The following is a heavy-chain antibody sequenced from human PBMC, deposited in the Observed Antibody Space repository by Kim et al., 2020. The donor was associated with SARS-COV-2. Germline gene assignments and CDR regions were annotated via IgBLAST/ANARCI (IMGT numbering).Heavy chain of an antibody. CDR3: ARAELRYFDWLSRGPAAFDI. CDR1: GFTFSSYD. CDR2: IGTAGDT. Sequence: GGSLRLSCAASGFTFSSYDMHWVRQATGKGLEWVSAIGTAGDTYYPGSVKGRFTISRENAKNSLYLQMNSLRAGDTAVYYCARAELRYFDWLSRGPAAFDIWGQGTMVTVSS. D-gene: IGHD3-9*01. J-gene: IGHJ3*02. V-gene: IGHV3-13*01.